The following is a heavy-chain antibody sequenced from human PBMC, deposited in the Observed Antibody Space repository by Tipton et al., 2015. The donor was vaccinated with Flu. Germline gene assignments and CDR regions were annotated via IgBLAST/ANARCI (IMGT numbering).Heavy chain of an antibody. CDR1: GFTFISNA. CDR3: AKDRPLYSSSSGSCYHGMDV. CDR2: ITGGGTLT. D-gene: IGHD6-6*01. V-gene: IGHV3-23*01. Sequence: SLRLSCAASGFTFISNAMTWVRQAPGQGLEWVSTITGGGTLTYYADSVKGRFTISRDNSRNTLYLQLDSLRAEDTAIYYCAKDRPLYSSSSGSCYHGMDVWGQGP. J-gene: IGHJ6*02.